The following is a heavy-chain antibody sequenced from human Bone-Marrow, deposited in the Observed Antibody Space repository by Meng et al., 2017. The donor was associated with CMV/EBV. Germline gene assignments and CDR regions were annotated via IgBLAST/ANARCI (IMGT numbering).Heavy chain of an antibody. J-gene: IGHJ6*02. CDR2: MNPNSGNT. Sequence: ASVKVSCKASGYTFTSYDINWVRQATGQGLEWMGWMNPNSGNTGYAQKFQGRVTMTRNTSISTAYMELSSLRSEDTAVYYCARVARPTLFYDFWSGYYGGGYYYGMDVWGQGTTATVSS. CDR3: ARVARPTLFYDFWSGYYGGGYYYGMDV. V-gene: IGHV1-8*01. CDR1: GYTFTSYD. D-gene: IGHD3-3*01.